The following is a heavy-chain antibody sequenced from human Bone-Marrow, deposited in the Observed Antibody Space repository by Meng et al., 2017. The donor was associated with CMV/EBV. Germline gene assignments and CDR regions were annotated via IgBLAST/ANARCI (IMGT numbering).Heavy chain of an antibody. CDR3: ARWLIAAAGTGWLDP. J-gene: IGHJ5*02. D-gene: IGHD6-13*01. V-gene: IGHV4-59*01. CDR1: GGSISSYY. Sequence: SETLSLTCTVSGGSISSYYWSWIRQPPGKGLEWIGYIYYSGSTNYNPSLKSRVTISVDPSKNQFSLKLSSVTAADTAVYYLARWLIAAAGTGWLDPWGQGTLVTVSS. CDR2: IYYSGST.